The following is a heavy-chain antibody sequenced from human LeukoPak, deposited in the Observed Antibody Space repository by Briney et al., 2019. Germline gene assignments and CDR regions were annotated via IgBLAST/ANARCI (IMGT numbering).Heavy chain of an antibody. CDR2: IYYSGGT. Sequence: PSETLSLTCTVSGGSISSNYWSWLRQPPGKGLEWMGYIYYSGGTNYNPSLKSRVTISVDTSKNQFSLKLSSVTAADTAVYYCARGLLLYDSSGYYPPPDYWGQGTLVTVSS. CDR3: ARGLLLYDSSGYYPPPDY. V-gene: IGHV4-59*01. J-gene: IGHJ4*02. D-gene: IGHD3-22*01. CDR1: GGSISSNY.